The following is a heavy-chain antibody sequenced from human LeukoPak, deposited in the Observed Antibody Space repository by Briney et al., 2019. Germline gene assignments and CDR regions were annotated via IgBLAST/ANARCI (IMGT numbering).Heavy chain of an antibody. CDR1: GFTFSSYW. J-gene: IGHJ4*02. V-gene: IGHV3-7*02. D-gene: IGHD2-15*01. CDR3: ARYCSGGNCYSGLVY. Sequence: QPGESLRLSCAASGFTFSSYWMTWVRQAPGEGLEWVANIKQDGSEKYYVDSVKGRFTISRDNAKSSLYLQMNSLRAEDTAVYYCARYCSGGNCYSGLVYGGQGTLVAVSS. CDR2: IKQDGSEK.